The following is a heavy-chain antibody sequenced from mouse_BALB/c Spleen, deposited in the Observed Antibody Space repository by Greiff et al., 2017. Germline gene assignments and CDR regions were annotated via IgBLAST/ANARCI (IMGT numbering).Heavy chain of an antibody. CDR3: AREGGYYDAMDY. D-gene: IGHD2-2*01. J-gene: IGHJ4*01. Sequence: EVKLVESGGGLVKPGGSLKLSCAASGFAFSSYDMSWVRQTPEKRLEWVAYISSGSSTIYYADTVKGRFTISRDNPKNTLFLQMTSLRSEDTAMYYCAREGGYYDAMDYWGQGTSVTVSS. CDR1: GFAFSSYD. CDR2: ISSGSSTI. V-gene: IGHV5-12-1*01.